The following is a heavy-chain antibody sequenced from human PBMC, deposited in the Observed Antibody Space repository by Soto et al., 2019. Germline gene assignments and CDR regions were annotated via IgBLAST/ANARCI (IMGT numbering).Heavy chain of an antibody. V-gene: IGHV3-23*01. D-gene: IGHD2-21*01. Sequence: EVQLLESGGSLVQPGGSLRLSCAASGFTFSTFAMNWVRPAPGEGLEWVSSISGSGGNTQYADSVKGRVTISRDNSKNTLYLQMTTLRAEDTAGYYCAKCEVLMPTSGGWCNWFDPWGQGTLVIVSS. CDR1: GFTFSTFA. CDR2: ISGSGGNT. J-gene: IGHJ5*02. CDR3: AKCEVLMPTSGGWCNWFDP.